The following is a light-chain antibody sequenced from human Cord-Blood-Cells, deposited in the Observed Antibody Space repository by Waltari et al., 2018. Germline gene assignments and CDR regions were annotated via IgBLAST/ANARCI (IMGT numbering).Light chain of an antibody. V-gene: IGKV1-5*01. Sequence: DIQMTQSPSTLSASVGDRVTITCRASQSISSWLAWYQQKPGKAPKLLIYDASSLESGVPSRFSGSGSGTEFTLTISSLQPDDFATYYCRQCNSYPYTFGQGTKLEIK. J-gene: IGKJ2*01. CDR3: RQCNSYPYT. CDR2: DAS. CDR1: QSISSW.